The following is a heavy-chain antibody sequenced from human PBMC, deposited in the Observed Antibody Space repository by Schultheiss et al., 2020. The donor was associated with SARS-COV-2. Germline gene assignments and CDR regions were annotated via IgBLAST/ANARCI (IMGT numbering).Heavy chain of an antibody. CDR3: ARVGRVDAFDI. J-gene: IGHJ3*02. CDR2: ISGSGGST. Sequence: GGSLRLSCAASGFTVSSNYMSGVRQAPGKGLEWVSAISGSGGSTYYADSVKGLFTISRDNSKNTLYLQMNSLRAEDTAVYYCARVGRVDAFDIWGQGTMVTVSS. CDR1: GFTVSSNY. D-gene: IGHD1-1*01. V-gene: IGHV3-23*01.